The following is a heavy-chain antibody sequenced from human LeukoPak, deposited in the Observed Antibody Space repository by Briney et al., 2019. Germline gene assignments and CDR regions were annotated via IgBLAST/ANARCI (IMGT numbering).Heavy chain of an antibody. D-gene: IGHD5-24*01. Sequence: ASVKVSCKASGYSFTGSAMNWVRQAPGQGLEWMGLINPGGANTNYAQNFQGRVTMTRDTSTSTVYMELSSLRSEDTAIYYCARIRDGYNDAYDIWGQGTMVTVSS. CDR3: ARIRDGYNDAYDI. J-gene: IGHJ3*02. V-gene: IGHV1-46*01. CDR1: GYSFTGSA. CDR2: INPGGANT.